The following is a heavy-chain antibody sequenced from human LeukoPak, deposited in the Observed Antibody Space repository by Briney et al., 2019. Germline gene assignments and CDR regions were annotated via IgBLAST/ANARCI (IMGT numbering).Heavy chain of an antibody. J-gene: IGHJ6*02. CDR2: ISAGGVSLFSGSGSAA. CDR3: AKVSGGGLYYDGMDV. CDR1: GFTFSNYA. V-gene: IGHV3-23*01. D-gene: IGHD1-14*01. Sequence: GGSLRLSCVASGFTFSNYAMIWVRQAPGKGPQWVSVISAGGVSLFSGSGSAAYYADSVGGRFTISRDNSKNTLYLQMNSLRADDTAVYYCAKVSGGGLYYDGMDVWGQGTAVTVSS.